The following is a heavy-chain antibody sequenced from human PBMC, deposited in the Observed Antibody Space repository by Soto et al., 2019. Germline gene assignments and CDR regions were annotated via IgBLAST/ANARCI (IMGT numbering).Heavy chain of an antibody. CDR2: ISAYNGNT. CDR1: GYTFTSYG. V-gene: IGHV1-18*01. J-gene: IGHJ6*02. CDR3: ARDRNTIFGVVIYYYYYGMDV. D-gene: IGHD3-3*01. Sequence: QVQLVQSGAEVKKPGASVKVSCKASGYTFTSYGISWVRQAPGQGLEWMGWISAYNGNTNYAQKLQGRVTNTTDTSTSTAYMELRSLRSDDTAVYYCARDRNTIFGVVIYYYYYGMDVWGQGTTVTVSS.